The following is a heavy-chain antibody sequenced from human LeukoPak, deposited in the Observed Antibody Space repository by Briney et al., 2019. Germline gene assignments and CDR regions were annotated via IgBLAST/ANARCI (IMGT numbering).Heavy chain of an antibody. Sequence: PSETLSLTCTVSGGSISSYYWSWIRQPAGKGLEWIGRIYTRGSTNYNPSLKSRVTMSVDTSKNQFSLKLSSVTAADTAVYYCARVSGSGSRPYYYYYYMDVWGKGTTVTVSS. CDR1: GGSISSYY. CDR3: ARVSGSGSRPYYYYYYMDV. CDR2: IYTRGST. D-gene: IGHD3-10*01. J-gene: IGHJ6*03. V-gene: IGHV4-4*07.